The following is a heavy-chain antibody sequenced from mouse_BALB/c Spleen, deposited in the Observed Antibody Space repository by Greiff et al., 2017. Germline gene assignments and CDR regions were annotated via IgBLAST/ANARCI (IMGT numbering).Heavy chain of an antibody. J-gene: IGHJ3*01. Sequence: EVNVVESGGGLVKPGGSLKLSCAASGFTFSDYYMYWVRQTPEKRLEWVATISDGGSYTYYPDSVKGRFTISRDNAKNNLYLQMSSLKSEDTAMYYCARNYYGYGAWFAYWGQGTLVTVSA. V-gene: IGHV5-4*02. D-gene: IGHD2-2*01. CDR1: GFTFSDYY. CDR2: ISDGGSYT. CDR3: ARNYYGYGAWFAY.